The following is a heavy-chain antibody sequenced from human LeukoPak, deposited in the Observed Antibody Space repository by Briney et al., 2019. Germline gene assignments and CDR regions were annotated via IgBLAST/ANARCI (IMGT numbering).Heavy chain of an antibody. D-gene: IGHD6-19*01. Sequence: PSETLSLTCAVYGGSFSGYYWSWIRQPPGKGLEWIGEINHSGSTNYNPSLKSRVTISVDTSKNQFSLKLSSVTAADTAVYYCARESGRSGWYMEVYWGQGTLVTVSS. CDR3: ARESGRSGWYMEVY. J-gene: IGHJ4*02. V-gene: IGHV4-34*01. CDR2: INHSGST. CDR1: GGSFSGYY.